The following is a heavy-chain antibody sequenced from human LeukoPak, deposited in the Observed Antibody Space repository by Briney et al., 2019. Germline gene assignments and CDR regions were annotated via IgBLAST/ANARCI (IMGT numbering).Heavy chain of an antibody. D-gene: IGHD3-10*01. CDR1: GYTFTSYA. CDR3: ARGFITMVRGVMFWFDP. V-gene: IGHV1-3*03. CDR2: INAGNGNT. Sequence: RWASVKVSCKASGYTFTSYAMHWVRQAPGQRLEWMGWINAGNGNTKYSQEFQGRVTITRDTSASTAYMELSSLRSEDTAVYYCARGFITMVRGVMFWFDPWGQGTLVTVSS. J-gene: IGHJ5*02.